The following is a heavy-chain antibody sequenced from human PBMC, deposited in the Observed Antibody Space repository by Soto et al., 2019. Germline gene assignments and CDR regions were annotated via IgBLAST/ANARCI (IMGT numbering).Heavy chain of an antibody. CDR1: GGSVNGYY. D-gene: IGHD3-3*01. V-gene: IGHV4-34*01. Sequence: SETLSLTCAVCGGSVNGYYWNWIRQPPGKGLEWIGEINHTGGTHYNPSPKSRVTMSVDTSKNQFSLRLSSVTAADTAIYYCATRITVFGLLLPPFDPWGQGTQVTVSS. J-gene: IGHJ5*02. CDR2: INHTGGT. CDR3: ATRITVFGLLLPPFDP.